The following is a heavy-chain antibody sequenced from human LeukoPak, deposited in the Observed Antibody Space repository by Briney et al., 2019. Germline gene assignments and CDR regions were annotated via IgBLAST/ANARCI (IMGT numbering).Heavy chain of an antibody. J-gene: IGHJ6*02. CDR1: GYSFTFYW. D-gene: IGHD6-6*01. V-gene: IGHV5-51*01. CDR2: IYPGDSDT. Sequence: GESLKISCKGSGYSFTFYWIAWVRQMPGKGLEWMGIIYPGDSDTRYSPSFQGQVTISADKSISTAYLQWSSLRASDTAMYYCARLDSSSHPALMDVWGQGTTVTVSS. CDR3: ARLDSSSHPALMDV.